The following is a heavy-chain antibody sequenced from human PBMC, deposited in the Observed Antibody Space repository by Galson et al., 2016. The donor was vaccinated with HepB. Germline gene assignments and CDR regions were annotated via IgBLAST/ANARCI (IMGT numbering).Heavy chain of an antibody. D-gene: IGHD1-26*01. CDR3: ARDRPASGAHYDVDY. CDR1: GYTFTSYA. CDR2: FNDGNGNT. V-gene: IGHV1-3*01. J-gene: IGHJ4*02. Sequence: SVKVSCKASGYTFTSYAMHWVRQTPGQRLEWMGWFNDGNGNTEYSQKFQGRVIITRDTSASTAYMELSSLRSEDTAMYYCARDRPASGAHYDVDYWGQGTLVTVSS.